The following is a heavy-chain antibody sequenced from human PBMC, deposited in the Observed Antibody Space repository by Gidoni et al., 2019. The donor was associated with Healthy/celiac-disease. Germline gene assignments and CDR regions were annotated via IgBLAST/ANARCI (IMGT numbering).Heavy chain of an antibody. Sequence: EVQLLESGGGLVQPGGSLRLSCAASGFTFSSYAMSWVRQAPGKGLEWVSAISGSGGSTYYADSVKGRFTISRDNSKNTLYLQMNSLRAEDTAVYYCAKDPDYDFWSGYLNPFDYWGQGTLVTVSS. V-gene: IGHV3-23*01. CDR1: GFTFSSYA. J-gene: IGHJ4*02. D-gene: IGHD3-3*01. CDR2: ISGSGGST. CDR3: AKDPDYDFWSGYLNPFDY.